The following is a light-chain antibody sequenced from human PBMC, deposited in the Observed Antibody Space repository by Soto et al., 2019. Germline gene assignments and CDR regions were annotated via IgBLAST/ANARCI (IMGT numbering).Light chain of an antibody. CDR2: GAS. V-gene: IGKV3-20*01. CDR1: QSVSSDY. J-gene: IGKJ1*01. CDR3: QQSGT. Sequence: EIVLTQSPGTLSLSPGERATLSCRASQSVSSDYLAWYQQKPGQAPRLLIYGASSRDTGIPDRFSGSGSGTDFTLTISRLEPEDFATYYCQQSGTFGQGTKVEIK.